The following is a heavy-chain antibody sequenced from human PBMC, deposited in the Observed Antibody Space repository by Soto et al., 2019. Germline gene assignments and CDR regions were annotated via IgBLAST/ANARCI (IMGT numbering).Heavy chain of an antibody. CDR1: GFIFGDQY. V-gene: IGHV3-72*01. CDR2: IRDKAHSYST. J-gene: IGHJ4*02. Sequence: PGGSLRLSCAVSGFIFGDQYMDWVRQAPGKGLEWIGRIRDKAHSYSTTYAASVRGRLTISRDDSKNSVDLQMNSLKTEDTAVYYCVRTKQPGTTTYFDHGGQGTLVTVSS. CDR3: VRTKQPGTTTYFDH. D-gene: IGHD1-1*01.